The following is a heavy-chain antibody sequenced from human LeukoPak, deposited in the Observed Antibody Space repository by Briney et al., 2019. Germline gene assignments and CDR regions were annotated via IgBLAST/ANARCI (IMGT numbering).Heavy chain of an antibody. D-gene: IGHD4-17*01. CDR1: GFTLSSYE. V-gene: IGHV3-48*03. CDR2: ISSSSSTI. Sequence: PGGSLRLSCVAPGFTLSSYEMNSVRQAPGKGLEWGSYISSSSSTIYYADSVKGRFTISTDNAKNSLNLQMNSLRGEDTAVYFCARLGPVTKDHYCDYWGQGTLVTVSS. J-gene: IGHJ4*02. CDR3: ARLGPVTKDHYCDY.